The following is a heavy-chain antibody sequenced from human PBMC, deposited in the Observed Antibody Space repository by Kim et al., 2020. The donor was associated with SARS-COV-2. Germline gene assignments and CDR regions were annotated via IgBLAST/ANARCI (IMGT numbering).Heavy chain of an antibody. CDR2: STL. Sequence: STLYYPDSVKGRLTISRDNAKNSLYLQMNSLRDEDTAVYYCARVRGGANDYWGQGTLVTVSS. V-gene: IGHV3-48*02. J-gene: IGHJ4*02. CDR3: ARVRGGANDY. D-gene: IGHD3-16*01.